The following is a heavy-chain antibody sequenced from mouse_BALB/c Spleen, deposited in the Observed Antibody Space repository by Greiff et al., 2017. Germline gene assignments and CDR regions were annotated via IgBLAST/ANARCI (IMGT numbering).Heavy chain of an antibody. D-gene: IGHD1-1*01. CDR3: AAYYYGPFAY. CDR2: INPSNGRT. CDR1: GYTFTSYW. J-gene: IGHJ3*01. Sequence: QVQLQQPGAELVKPGASVKLSCKASGYTFTSYWMYWVKQRPGQGLEWIGEINPSNGRTYYNEKFKSRATLTVDKSSSTAYMQLSSLTSEDSAVYYCAAYYYGPFAYWGQGTRVTVSA. V-gene: IGHV1S81*02.